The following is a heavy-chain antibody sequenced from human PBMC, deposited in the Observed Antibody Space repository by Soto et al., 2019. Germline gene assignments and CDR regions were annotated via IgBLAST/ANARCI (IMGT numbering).Heavy chain of an antibody. CDR2: IDSGGDT. V-gene: IGHV3-53*01. Sequence: GGSLRLSCAASGFTISNNYMTWIRQAPGKGLEWVSLIDSGGDTYYADSVKGRFTLSRDSSKNTLYLQMNSLRAEDTAVYSCARGGSLYYYGIDVWGQGTTVTVSS. D-gene: IGHD3-16*01. CDR1: GFTISNNY. CDR3: ARGGSLYYYGIDV. J-gene: IGHJ6*02.